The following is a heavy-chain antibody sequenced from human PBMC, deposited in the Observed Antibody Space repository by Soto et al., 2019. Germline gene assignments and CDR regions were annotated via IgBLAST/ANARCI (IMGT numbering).Heavy chain of an antibody. D-gene: IGHD1-26*01. V-gene: IGHV3-30-3*01. CDR3: AGVRRIDSYYYYCMDV. CDR2: ISYDGSNK. J-gene: IGHJ6*02. Sequence: QVQLVESGGGVVQPGRSLSLSCAASGFTFSSYAMHWVRQAPGKGLEWVAVISYDGSNKYYADSVKGRVTISRDNSKYRLYVQINSLRSADTAVYYGAGVRRIDSYYYYCMDVWSQGTTVTVSS. CDR1: GFTFSSYA.